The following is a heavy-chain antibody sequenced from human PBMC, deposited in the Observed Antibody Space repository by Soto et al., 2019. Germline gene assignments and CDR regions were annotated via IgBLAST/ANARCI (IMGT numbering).Heavy chain of an antibody. J-gene: IGHJ6*02. CDR3: ASGGIIHYYDSSGYPNYYYGMDV. CDR1: GGTFSSYA. Sequence: QVRLVQSGAEVKKPGSSVKVSCKASGGTFSSYAISWVRQAPGQGLEWMGGIIPIFGTANYAQKFQGRVTITADESTSTAYMELSSLRSEDTAVYYCASGGIIHYYDSSGYPNYYYGMDVWGQGTTVTVSS. D-gene: IGHD3-22*01. CDR2: IIPIFGTA. V-gene: IGHV1-69*01.